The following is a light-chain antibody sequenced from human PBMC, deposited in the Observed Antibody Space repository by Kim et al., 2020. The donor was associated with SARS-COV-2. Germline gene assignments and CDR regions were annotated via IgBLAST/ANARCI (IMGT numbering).Light chain of an antibody. CDR1: SRDVGSYNL. Sequence: GQTITISCTGTSRDVGSYNLVSWDQQHPGEAPKLMIYEGSKRPSGVSNRFSGSKSGNTASLTISGLQAEDEADYYCCSYSGSSTWVFGGGTQLTVL. J-gene: IGLJ3*02. CDR2: EGS. CDR3: CSYSGSSTWV. V-gene: IGLV2-23*01.